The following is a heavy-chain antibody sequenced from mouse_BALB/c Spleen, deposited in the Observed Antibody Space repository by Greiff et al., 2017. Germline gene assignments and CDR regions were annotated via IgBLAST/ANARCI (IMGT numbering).Heavy chain of an antibody. CDR1: GFTFTDYY. CDR2: IRNKANGYTT. CDR3: PRDMGLGITTRFAY. J-gene: IGHJ3*01. D-gene: IGHD2-4*01. V-gene: IGHV7-3*02. Sequence: EVQLVESGGGLVQPGGSLRLSCATSGFTFTDYYMSWVRQPPGKALEWLGFIRNKANGYTTEYSASVKGRFTISRDNSQSILYLQMNTLRAEDSATYYCPRDMGLGITTRFAYWGQGTLVTVSA.